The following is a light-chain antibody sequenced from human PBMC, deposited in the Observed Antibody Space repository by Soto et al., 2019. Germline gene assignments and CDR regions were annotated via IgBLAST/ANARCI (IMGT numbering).Light chain of an antibody. CDR2: ANN. V-gene: IGLV1-40*01. J-gene: IGLJ2*01. Sequence: QAVVTQPPSVSGAPGQRVTISCAGNSSNIGAGYDVHWYQNLPGSAPKLLIYANNNRPSGVPDRFSGSKSGTSASLAITGLQAEDEADYYCQSYDTSLSASIFGGGTKLTVL. CDR3: QSYDTSLSASI. CDR1: SSNIGAGYD.